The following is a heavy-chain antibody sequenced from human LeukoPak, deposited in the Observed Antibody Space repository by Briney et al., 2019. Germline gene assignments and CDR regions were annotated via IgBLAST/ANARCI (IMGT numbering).Heavy chain of an antibody. CDR2: INPNSGGT. D-gene: IGHD6-13*01. CDR3: ARVSSSSWSFTSDY. J-gene: IGHJ4*02. CDR1: GYTFTGYY. V-gene: IGHV1-2*02. Sequence: ASVKVSCKASGYTFTGYYMHWVRQAPGQGLEWMGWINPNSGGTNYAQKFQGRVTMTRDTSISTAYMELSRLRSDDTAVYYCARVSSSSWSFTSDYWGQGTLVTVSS.